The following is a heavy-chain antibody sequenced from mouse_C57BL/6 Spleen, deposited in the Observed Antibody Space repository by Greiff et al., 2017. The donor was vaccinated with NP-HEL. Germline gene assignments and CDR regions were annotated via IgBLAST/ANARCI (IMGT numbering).Heavy chain of an antibody. V-gene: IGHV3-6*01. D-gene: IGHD4-1*01. Sequence: EVQLQQSGPGLVKPSQSLSLTCSVTGYSITSGYYWNWIRQFPGNKLEWMGYISYDGSNNYNPSLKNRISITRDTSKNQFFLKLNSVTTEDTATYYCARKGDWVQYFDVWGTGTTVTVSS. CDR1: GYSITSGYY. CDR3: ARKGDWVQYFDV. CDR2: ISYDGSN. J-gene: IGHJ1*03.